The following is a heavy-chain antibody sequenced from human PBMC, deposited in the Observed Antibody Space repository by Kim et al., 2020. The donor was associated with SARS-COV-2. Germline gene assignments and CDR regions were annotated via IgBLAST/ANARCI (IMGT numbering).Heavy chain of an antibody. V-gene: IGHV3-7*01. J-gene: IGHJ3*01. CDR2: IKRDGSDE. CDR1: EFTFSYYW. D-gene: IGHD2-15*01. Sequence: GGSLRLSCAASEFTFSYYWMTWVRLAPGKGLEWVANIKRDGSDEHYVDSVKGRCTISRDNVKNSLYLQMNSLRVEDTAVYYCARDDTHCSGGICYDAFDLWGQGTMVTVSS. CDR3: ARDDTHCSGGICYDAFDL.